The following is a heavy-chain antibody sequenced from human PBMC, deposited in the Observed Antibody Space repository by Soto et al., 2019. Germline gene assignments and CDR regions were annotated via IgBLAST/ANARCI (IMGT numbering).Heavy chain of an antibody. CDR2: ISSNGGST. V-gene: IGHV3-64D*08. Sequence: VQLVESGGGLVQPGGSLRLSCSASGFTFSSYAMHWVRQTPGKGLEYVSAISSNGGSTYYADSVKGRFTISRDNSKNTLYLQMSSLRAEDTAVYYCVKDTTDSSGYYYFDYWGQGTLVTVSS. CDR1: GFTFSSYA. CDR3: VKDTTDSSGYYYFDY. D-gene: IGHD3-22*01. J-gene: IGHJ4*02.